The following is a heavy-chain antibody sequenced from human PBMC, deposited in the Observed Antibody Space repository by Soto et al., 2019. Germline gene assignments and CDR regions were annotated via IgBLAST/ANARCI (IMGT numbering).Heavy chain of an antibody. CDR3: AREGSYSAYNFAHGIQLWSFDF. V-gene: IGHV4-4*07. Sequence: LSLTCTVSGGSINTFYWSWVRQPAGKGLEWIGRIFSSGSTSFNPSLESRVAMSVDTSKNHFSLNLSSVTAADMAVYYCAREGSYSAYNFAHGIQLWSFDFWGQGALVTVSS. D-gene: IGHD5-12*01. J-gene: IGHJ4*02. CDR2: IFSSGST. CDR1: GGSINTFY.